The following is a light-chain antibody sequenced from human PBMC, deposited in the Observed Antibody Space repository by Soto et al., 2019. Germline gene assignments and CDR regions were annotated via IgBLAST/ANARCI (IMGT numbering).Light chain of an antibody. V-gene: IGLV3-10*01. Sequence: SYELTQPPSVSVSPGQTARITCSGDALPEKYAYWYQQKSGRAPVLVIYEDSKRPSGIPERFSGSRSGTMATLTISGAQVDDEGDYYCYSTDSSGNHGVFGGGTKVTVL. CDR2: EDS. J-gene: IGLJ3*02. CDR3: YSTDSSGNHGV. CDR1: ALPEKY.